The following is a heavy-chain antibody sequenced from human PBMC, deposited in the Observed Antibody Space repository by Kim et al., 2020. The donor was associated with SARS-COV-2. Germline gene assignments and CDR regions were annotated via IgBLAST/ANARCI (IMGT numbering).Heavy chain of an antibody. Sequence: VETVKGRFTISRDSDKKTLYLQMNSLRVEDAAVYYCARDLVVSVGVDFDDWGQGALVTVSA. D-gene: IGHD2-15*01. J-gene: IGHJ4*02. CDR3: ARDLVVSVGVDFDD. V-gene: IGHV3-7*01.